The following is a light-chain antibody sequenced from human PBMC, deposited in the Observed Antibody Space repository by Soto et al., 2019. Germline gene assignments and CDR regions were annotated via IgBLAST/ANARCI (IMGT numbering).Light chain of an antibody. CDR2: WAT. J-gene: IGKJ2*01. CDR1: QRVLYSSNNKHH. V-gene: IGKV4-1*01. CDR3: QQYYSTPPT. Sequence: DIVMTQSPDSLAGSLGERATINCKSSQRVLYSSNNKHHLAWYQQKPGHPPKLLIYWATTRESGVPDLFSGRGSGTDFTLTISSLQSEDVAVYYCQQYYSTPPTFGQGTKLEIK.